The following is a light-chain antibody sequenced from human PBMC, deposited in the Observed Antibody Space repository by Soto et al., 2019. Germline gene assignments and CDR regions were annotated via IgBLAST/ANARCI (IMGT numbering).Light chain of an antibody. Sequence: QSVLTQPASVSGSPGQSITISCTGTSSDVGGYNYVSWYQQHPGKAPKLMIYAVSNRPSGVSNRFSGSQSGNTASLTISGLQAEDEADYYCSSYTSSSTLVFCGGTKVTVL. J-gene: IGLJ2*01. CDR1: SSDVGGYNY. CDR2: AVS. V-gene: IGLV2-14*01. CDR3: SSYTSSSTLV.